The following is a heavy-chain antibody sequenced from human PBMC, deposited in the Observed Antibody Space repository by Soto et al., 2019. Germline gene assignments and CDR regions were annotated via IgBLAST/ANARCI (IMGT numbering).Heavy chain of an antibody. CDR3: AKDNDDFWSGYPSYYYGMDV. D-gene: IGHD3-3*01. J-gene: IGHJ6*02. CDR1: GFTFSSYA. V-gene: IGHV3-23*01. CDR2: ISGSGGST. Sequence: GGSLRLSCAASGFTFSSYAMSWVRQAPGKGLEWVSAISGSGGSTYYADSVKGRFTISRDNSKNTLYLQMNSLRAEDTAVYYCAKDNDDFWSGYPSYYYGMDVWGQGTTVTVS.